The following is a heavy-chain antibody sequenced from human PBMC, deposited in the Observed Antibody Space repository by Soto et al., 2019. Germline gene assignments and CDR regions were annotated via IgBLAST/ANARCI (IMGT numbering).Heavy chain of an antibody. J-gene: IGHJ6*02. CDR3: ARDREREQLGYYGVDV. V-gene: IGHV3-30*03. Sequence: QVQLVESGGGVVQPGRSLRLSCVASGFSFSHYGMQWVRQAPGKGLEWVAVISYDGSHEYYGESVTGRFTISRDNSKNTLYLQMNSLRPDDTALYFCARDREREQLGYYGVDVWGQGTTVAVSS. CDR2: ISYDGSHE. D-gene: IGHD6-13*01. CDR1: GFSFSHYG.